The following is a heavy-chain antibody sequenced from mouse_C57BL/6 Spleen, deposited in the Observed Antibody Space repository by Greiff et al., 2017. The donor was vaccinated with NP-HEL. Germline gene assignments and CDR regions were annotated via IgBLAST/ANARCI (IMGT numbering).Heavy chain of an antibody. CDR2: IYPGDGDT. J-gene: IGHJ3*01. CDR3: ASLDSSGYPWFAY. D-gene: IGHD3-2*02. Sequence: VMLVESGPELVKPGASVKISCKASGYAFSSSWMNWVKQRPGKGLEWIGRIYPGDGDTNYNGKFKGKATLTADKSSSTAYMQLSSLTSEDSAVYFCASLDSSGYPWFAYWGQGTLVTVSA. V-gene: IGHV1-82*01. CDR1: GYAFSSSW.